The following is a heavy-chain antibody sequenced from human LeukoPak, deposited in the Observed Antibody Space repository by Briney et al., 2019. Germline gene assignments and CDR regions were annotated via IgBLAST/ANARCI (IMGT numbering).Heavy chain of an antibody. CDR2: ISGSGGST. Sequence: GGSLRLSCAASGFTFNTYSMNWVRQAPGKGLEWVSAISGSGGSTYYADSVKGRFTISRDNSKNTLYLQMNSLRAEDTAVYYCAKSYSGSYSRSYFDYWGQGTLVTVSS. J-gene: IGHJ4*02. V-gene: IGHV3-23*01. CDR3: AKSYSGSYSRSYFDY. D-gene: IGHD1-26*01. CDR1: GFTFNTYS.